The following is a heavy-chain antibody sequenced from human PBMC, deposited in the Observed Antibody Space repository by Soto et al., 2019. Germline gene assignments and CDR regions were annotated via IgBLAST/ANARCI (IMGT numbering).Heavy chain of an antibody. CDR2: IYYSGSP. CDR3: ARRPQDCSGGRCYLYFHH. V-gene: IGHV4-30-4*01. J-gene: IGHJ1*01. D-gene: IGHD2-15*01. Sequence: QVQLQESGPGLVKPSQTLSPTCTVSGGSISSGDYYGSWLRQPPGKGLAWIGYIYYSGSPYHTPSPKIRVTTSVDTSKNQSSLKLSFVTAADPAVYYCARRPQDCSGGRCYLYFHHWRQGTLVTVSS. CDR1: GGSISSGDYY.